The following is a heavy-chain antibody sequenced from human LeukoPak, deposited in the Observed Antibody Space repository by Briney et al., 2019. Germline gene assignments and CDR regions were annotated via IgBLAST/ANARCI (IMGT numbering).Heavy chain of an antibody. V-gene: IGHV4-59*01. J-gene: IGHJ2*01. CDR1: GGSISSYY. D-gene: IGHD5-12*01. CDR2: IYYSGST. Sequence: SETLSLTCTVSGGSISSYYWSWIRQPPGKGLEWIGYIYYSGSTKYNPSLKSRVPISVDTSKNQFSLKLSSVTAADTAVYYCASGSAYVEWYFDLWGRGTLVTVSS. CDR3: ASGSAYVEWYFDL.